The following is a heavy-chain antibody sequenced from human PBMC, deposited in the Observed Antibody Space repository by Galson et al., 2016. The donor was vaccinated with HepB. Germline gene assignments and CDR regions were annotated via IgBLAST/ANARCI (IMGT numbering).Heavy chain of an antibody. J-gene: IGHJ6*02. Sequence: SLRLSCAASGFTFSSYGMHWVRQAPGKGLEWVAVISYDGSNKYYADSVKGRFTISRDNSKNTLYLQMNSLRAEDTAVYYCARDTKGRVEVVVAANYYYCYGMDVWGQGTTVTVSS. V-gene: IGHV3-30*03. D-gene: IGHD2-15*01. CDR3: ARDTKGRVEVVVAANYYYCYGMDV. CDR2: ISYDGSNK. CDR1: GFTFSSYG.